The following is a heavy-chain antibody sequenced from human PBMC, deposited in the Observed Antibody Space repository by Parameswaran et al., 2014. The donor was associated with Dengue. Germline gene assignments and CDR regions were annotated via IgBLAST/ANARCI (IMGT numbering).Heavy chain of an antibody. CDR2: ISSSSSYI. CDR3: TGGPSWGSGGY. D-gene: IGHD7-27*01. V-gene: IGHV3-21*01. Sequence: WIRQPPGKGLEWVSSISSSSSYIYYADSVKGRFTISRDNAKNSLYLQMNSLRAEDTAVYYCTGGPSWGSGGYWGQGTLVTVSS. J-gene: IGHJ4*02.